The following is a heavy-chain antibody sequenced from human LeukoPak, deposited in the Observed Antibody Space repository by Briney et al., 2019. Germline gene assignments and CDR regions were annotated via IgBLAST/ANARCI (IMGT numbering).Heavy chain of an antibody. Sequence: PGGSLRLSCAASGFTFSSYAMSWVRQAPGKGLEWVSTIGDSTVSAYSADSVKGRFTISRDNSKNTLYLQMNSLRAEDTAVYFCAKTPSHRNSPNFFDYWGQGTLVTVSS. D-gene: IGHD1-1*01. CDR2: IGDSTVSA. V-gene: IGHV3-23*01. CDR1: GFTFSSYA. CDR3: AKTPSHRNSPNFFDY. J-gene: IGHJ4*02.